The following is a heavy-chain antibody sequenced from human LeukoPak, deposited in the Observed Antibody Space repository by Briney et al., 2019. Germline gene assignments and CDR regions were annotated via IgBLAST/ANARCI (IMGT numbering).Heavy chain of an antibody. J-gene: IGHJ6*02. CDR2: ISGSGGST. CDR3: ANTLSYYYGMDV. V-gene: IGHV3-23*01. CDR1: GFTFSSFA. Sequence: GGSLRLSCAASGFTFSSFAMRWVRQATGKGLEWVSAISGSGGSTYYADSVKGRFTISRDNSKNTLDLQMNSLRAEDTAVYYCANTLSYYYGMDVWGQGTTVTVSS.